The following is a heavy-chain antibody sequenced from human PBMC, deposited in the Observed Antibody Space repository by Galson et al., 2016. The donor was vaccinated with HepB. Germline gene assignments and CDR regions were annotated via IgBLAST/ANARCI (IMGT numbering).Heavy chain of an antibody. D-gene: IGHD1-26*01. J-gene: IGHJ4*02. CDR2: LNSPGGDT. Sequence: SLRLSCAASGFTFSSYAMSWVRQSPGKGLEWVSTLNSPGGDTIYADSVKGRFTISRDNSKNTLYLQMNSRRVEDRAVYYCAIGGTRYGCVDYWGQGILVTFSS. V-gene: IGHV3-23*01. CDR1: GFTFSSYA. CDR3: AIGGTRYGCVDY.